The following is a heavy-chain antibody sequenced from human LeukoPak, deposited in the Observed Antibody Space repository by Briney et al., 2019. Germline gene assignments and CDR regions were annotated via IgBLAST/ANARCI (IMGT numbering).Heavy chain of an antibody. CDR1: GGSISSYY. J-gene: IGHJ3*02. CDR2: IYYSGST. CDR3: ARVYRVFGSDAFDI. Sequence: SETLSLTCTVSGGSISSYYWSWIRQPPGKGLEWIGYIYYSGSTNYNPSLKSRVTISVDTSKNQFSLKLSSVTAADTAVYYCARVYRVFGSDAFDIWGQGTMVTVSS. V-gene: IGHV4-59*01. D-gene: IGHD3-10*02.